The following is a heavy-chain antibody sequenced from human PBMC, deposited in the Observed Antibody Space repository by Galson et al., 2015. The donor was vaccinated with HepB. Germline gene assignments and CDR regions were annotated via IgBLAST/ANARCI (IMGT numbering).Heavy chain of an antibody. Sequence: SVKDSCKASGGTFSSYAISWVRQAPGQGLEWMGGIIPIYGTANYAQKFQGRVTITADESTSTAYMELSSLRFDDTAVYYCAGVGGKLGYCSGGSCSNWFDPWGQGTLVTVSS. J-gene: IGHJ5*02. CDR2: IIPIYGTA. CDR1: GGTFSSYA. CDR3: AGVGGKLGYCSGGSCSNWFDP. D-gene: IGHD2-15*01. V-gene: IGHV1-69*13.